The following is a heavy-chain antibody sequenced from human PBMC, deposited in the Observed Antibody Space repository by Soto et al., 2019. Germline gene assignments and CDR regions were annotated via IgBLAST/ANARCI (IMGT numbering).Heavy chain of an antibody. J-gene: IGHJ6*02. V-gene: IGHV1-69*13. CDR2: IIPIFGTA. Sequence: SVKVSCKASGGTFSSYAISWVRQAPGQGLEWMGGIIPIFGTANYAQKFQGRVTITADESTSTAYMELSSLRSEDTAVYYCARDESSSWYVVVGSDRYYYYGMDVWGQGTTVTVSS. CDR3: ARDESSSWYVVVGSDRYYYYGMDV. D-gene: IGHD6-13*01. CDR1: GGTFSSYA.